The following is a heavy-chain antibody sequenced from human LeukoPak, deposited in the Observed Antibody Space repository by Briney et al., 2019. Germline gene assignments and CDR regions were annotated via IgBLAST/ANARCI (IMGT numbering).Heavy chain of an antibody. D-gene: IGHD5-12*01. CDR2: ISYDGINK. CDR1: GFTFNSNA. CDR3: ASGLDDIYGGYEI. J-gene: IGHJ4*02. Sequence: GRSLRLSCAASGFTFNSNAMHWVRQAPGKGLEWVAVISYDGINKYYTDSVKSRFTISRDNSKNTLYLQMNSLRAEDTAVYYCASGLDDIYGGYEIWGQGTLVTVSS. V-gene: IGHV3-30-3*01.